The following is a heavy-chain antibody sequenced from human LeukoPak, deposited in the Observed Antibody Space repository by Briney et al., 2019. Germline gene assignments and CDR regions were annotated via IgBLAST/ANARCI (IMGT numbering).Heavy chain of an antibody. CDR1: GGSISSYY. V-gene: IGHV4-59*01. CDR3: ARNAKDTAMVKLDY. Sequence: PSETLSLTCTVSGGSISSYYWSWIRQPPGKGLEWIGYIYYSGSTNYNPSLKSRVTISVDTSKNQFYLKLSSVTAADTAVYYCARNAKDTAMVKLDYWGQGTLVTVSS. J-gene: IGHJ4*02. D-gene: IGHD5-18*01. CDR2: IYYSGST.